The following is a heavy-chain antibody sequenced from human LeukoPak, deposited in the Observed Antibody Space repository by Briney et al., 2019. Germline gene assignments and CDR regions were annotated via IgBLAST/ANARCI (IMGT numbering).Heavy chain of an antibody. D-gene: IGHD3-3*01. J-gene: IGHJ4*02. Sequence: SETLSLTCTVSGGSISSGSYYWSWIRQPAGKGLEWIGRIYTSGSTNYNPSLKSRVTISVDTSKSQFSLKLSSVTAADTAVYYCARGRFYDFWSGPEGYWGQGTLVTVSS. CDR2: IYTSGST. CDR3: ARGRFYDFWSGPEGY. V-gene: IGHV4-61*02. CDR1: GGSISSGSYY.